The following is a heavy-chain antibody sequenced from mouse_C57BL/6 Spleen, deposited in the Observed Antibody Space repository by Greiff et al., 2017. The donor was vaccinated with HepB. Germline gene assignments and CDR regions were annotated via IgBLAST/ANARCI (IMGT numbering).Heavy chain of an antibody. D-gene: IGHD2-4*01. V-gene: IGHV1-7*01. Sequence: QVQLKESGAELAKPGASVKLSCKASGYTFTSYWMHWVKQRPGQGLEWIGYINPSSGYTKYNQKFKDKATLTADKSSSTAYMQLSSLTYEDSAVYYCARASYYYDYDGDGFAYWGQGTLVTVSA. CDR2: INPSSGYT. CDR3: ARASYYYDYDGDGFAY. CDR1: GYTFTSYW. J-gene: IGHJ3*01.